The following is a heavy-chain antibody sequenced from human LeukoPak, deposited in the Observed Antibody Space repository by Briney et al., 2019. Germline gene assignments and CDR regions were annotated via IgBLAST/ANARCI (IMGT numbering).Heavy chain of an antibody. CDR1: GFSLSTSGMC. Sequence: SGPTLVNPTQTLTLTCTLSGFSLSTSGMCVSWLRQPPGKALDWLARIDWDDVKYYSTSLKTRLTISKDTSKNQVVLTMTNMDPVDTGTYYCARMISSSSSLDYWGQGTLVTVSS. J-gene: IGHJ4*02. CDR3: ARMISSSSSLDY. D-gene: IGHD6-6*01. V-gene: IGHV2-70*11. CDR2: IDWDDVK.